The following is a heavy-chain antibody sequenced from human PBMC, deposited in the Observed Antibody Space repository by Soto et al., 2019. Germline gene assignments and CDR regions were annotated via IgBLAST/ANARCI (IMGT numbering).Heavy chain of an antibody. J-gene: IGHJ6*02. CDR1: GVSFNNNG. Sequence: QVQLVQSGAEVKKPGSSVKVSCKTSGVSFNNNGIGWVRQAPGNGLEWMGGVSPPFRTSNYTRKFQGRISITADASTGTVNMELSSLTSEDTAQYYFARVLYYGSGSYSPYGMDVWGQGTTVTVSS. D-gene: IGHD3-10*01. CDR2: VSPPFRTS. V-gene: IGHV1-69*01. CDR3: ARVLYYGSGSYSPYGMDV.